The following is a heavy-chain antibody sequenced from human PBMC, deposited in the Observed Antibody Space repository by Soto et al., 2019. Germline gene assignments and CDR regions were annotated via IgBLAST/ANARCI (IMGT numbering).Heavy chain of an antibody. Sequence: ASVKVSCKASGYTFTSYGISWVRQAPGQGLEWMGWISAYNGNTNYAQKLQGRVTMTTDTSTSTAYMELRSLRSDDTAVYYCARDLGPTGTTVRFDYWGQGTLVTVSS. CDR2: ISAYNGNT. J-gene: IGHJ4*02. D-gene: IGHD1-7*01. CDR1: GYTFTSYG. V-gene: IGHV1-18*01. CDR3: ARDLGPTGTTVRFDY.